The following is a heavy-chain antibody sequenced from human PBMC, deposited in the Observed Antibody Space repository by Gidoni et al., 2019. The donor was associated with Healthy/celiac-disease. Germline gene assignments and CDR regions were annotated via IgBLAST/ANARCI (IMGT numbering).Heavy chain of an antibody. V-gene: IGHV1-18*01. J-gene: IGHJ6*03. CDR1: GYTFPSYG. Sequence: QVQLVQSGAEVKKPGASVKVYCKASGYTFPSYGISWVRQAPGNGLEWMGWISAYNGNTNYAQKLQGRVTMTTDTSTSTAYMELRSLRSDDTAVYYCARYGPRYCSGGSCSTDMDVWGKGTTVTVSS. CDR3: ARYGPRYCSGGSCSTDMDV. D-gene: IGHD2-15*01. CDR2: ISAYNGNT.